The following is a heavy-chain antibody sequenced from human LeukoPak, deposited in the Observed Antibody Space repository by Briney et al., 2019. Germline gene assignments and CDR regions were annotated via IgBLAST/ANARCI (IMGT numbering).Heavy chain of an antibody. CDR3: AKASTSWGYYYYMDV. D-gene: IGHD2-2*01. CDR2: ISWNSDNI. V-gene: IGHV3-9*01. Sequence: GGSLRLSCAASGFTFDNYAMQWVRQAPGKSLEWVSGISWNSDNIAYADSVKGRFTISRDNAKNSLYLQMNGLNAEDTALYYCAKASTSWGYYYYMDVWGKGTTVTISS. J-gene: IGHJ6*03. CDR1: GFTFDNYA.